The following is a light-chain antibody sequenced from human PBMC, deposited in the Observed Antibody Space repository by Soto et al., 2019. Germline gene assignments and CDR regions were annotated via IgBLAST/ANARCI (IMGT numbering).Light chain of an antibody. Sequence: EIVLTQSPGTLSLSPGEKAILSCRASQSIAPNYLAWYQQKPGQAPRLLIYGASSRATGIPDRFSGSGSGTDFTLTISRLEPEDFAVYYCQQYGSSPLTFGGGTKVDIK. CDR1: QSIAPNY. CDR3: QQYGSSPLT. J-gene: IGKJ4*01. V-gene: IGKV3-20*01. CDR2: GAS.